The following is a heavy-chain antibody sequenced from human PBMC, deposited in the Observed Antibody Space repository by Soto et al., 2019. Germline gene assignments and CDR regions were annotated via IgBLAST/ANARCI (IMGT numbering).Heavy chain of an antibody. J-gene: IGHJ5*02. CDR1: GYTFTSYG. CDR3: ARGSSDTYYDFWSRYLVNWFDP. V-gene: IGHV1-18*01. Sequence: SVKVSCKASGYTFTSYGIRWVHQAPGKGLEWMGWISAYSGNTNYAQKLQGRVTMTTDTSTSTAYMELRSLRSDDTAVYYCARGSSDTYYDFWSRYLVNWFDPLGQGTLVTVSS. CDR2: ISAYSGNT. D-gene: IGHD3-3*01.